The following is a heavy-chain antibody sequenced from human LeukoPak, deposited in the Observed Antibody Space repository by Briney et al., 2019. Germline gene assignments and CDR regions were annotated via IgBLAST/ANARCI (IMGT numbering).Heavy chain of an antibody. CDR3: AKDKRRDGYKEVDY. CDR2: ISGSGGST. Sequence: GGSLRLSCATSGFTFSSYAMSWVRQAPGKGLEWVSAISGSGGSTYYADSVKGRFTISRDNSKNTLYLQMNSLRAEDTAVYYCAKDKRRDGYKEVDYWGQGTLVTVSS. D-gene: IGHD5-24*01. V-gene: IGHV3-23*01. CDR1: GFTFSSYA. J-gene: IGHJ4*02.